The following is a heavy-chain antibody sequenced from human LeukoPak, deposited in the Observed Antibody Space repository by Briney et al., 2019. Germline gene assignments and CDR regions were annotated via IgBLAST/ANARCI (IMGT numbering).Heavy chain of an antibody. CDR2: IIPIFGTA. CDR1: GGTFSSYA. D-gene: IGHD2-2*01. Sequence: GASVKVSCKAAGGTFSSYAISWVRQGPGQGLEWMGGIIPIFGTANYAQKFQGRVTITADESTSTAYMELSSLRSEDTAVYYCARDGGYCSSTSCYLDAFDIWGQGTMVTVSS. J-gene: IGHJ3*02. CDR3: ARDGGYCSSTSCYLDAFDI. V-gene: IGHV1-69*13.